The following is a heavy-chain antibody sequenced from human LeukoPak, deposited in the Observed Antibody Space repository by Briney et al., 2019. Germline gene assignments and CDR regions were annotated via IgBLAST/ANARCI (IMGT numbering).Heavy chain of an antibody. J-gene: IGHJ4*02. CDR3: AIGSVGWGDPTSQFDH. Sequence: QAGGSLRLSCAASGFTFDDYTMHWVRQAPGKGLEWVSLISWDGGSTYYADSVKGRFTISRDNSKNSLYLQMNSLRTEDTALYYCAIGSVGWGDPTSQFDHWGQGTLVTVSS. CDR1: GFTFDDYT. CDR2: ISWDGGST. D-gene: IGHD3-10*01. V-gene: IGHV3-43*01.